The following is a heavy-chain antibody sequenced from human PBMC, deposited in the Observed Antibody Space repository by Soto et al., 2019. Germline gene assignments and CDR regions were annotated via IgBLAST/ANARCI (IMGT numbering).Heavy chain of an antibody. J-gene: IGHJ4*02. V-gene: IGHV3-23*01. CDR2: ISGSGGST. CDR1: GFTFSSYA. Sequence: EVQLLESGGGLVQPGGSLRLSCAASGFTFSSYAMSWVRQAPGKGLEWVSAISGSGGSTYYAYSVKGRFTISRDNSKNTLYLQMNSLRAEDTAVYYCAKSSSSWWKLIDYWGQGTLVTVSS. CDR3: AKSSSSWWKLIDY. D-gene: IGHD6-13*01.